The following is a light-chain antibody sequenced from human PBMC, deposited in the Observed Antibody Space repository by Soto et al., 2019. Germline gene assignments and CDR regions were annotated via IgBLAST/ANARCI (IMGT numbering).Light chain of an antibody. V-gene: IGKV1-39*01. CDR2: AAS. CDR3: QHSYSPPRRT. CDR1: QSISTY. Sequence: DIQMTQSPSSLSASIGDRVTITCRASQSISTYLNWYQQKPGKAPELLIYAASSLQSGVPSRFSGSGSGTDFTLTISSLQPEDFATYYCQHSYSPPRRTFGQGTKVEIK. J-gene: IGKJ1*01.